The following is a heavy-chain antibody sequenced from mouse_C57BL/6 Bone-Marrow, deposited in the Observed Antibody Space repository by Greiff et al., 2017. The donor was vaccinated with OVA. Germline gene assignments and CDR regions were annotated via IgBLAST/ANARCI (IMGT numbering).Heavy chain of an antibody. CDR2: ISYSGST. Sequence: EVNVVESGPGLAKPSQTLSLTCSVTGYSITSDYWNWIRKFPGNKLEYMGYISYSGSTYYNPSLKSRISITRDTSKNQYYLQLNSVTTEDTATYYCARSPLSTMVTTWYFDYWGQGTTLTVSS. J-gene: IGHJ2*01. D-gene: IGHD2-2*01. CDR1: GYSITSDY. V-gene: IGHV3-8*01. CDR3: ARSPLSTMVTTWYFDY.